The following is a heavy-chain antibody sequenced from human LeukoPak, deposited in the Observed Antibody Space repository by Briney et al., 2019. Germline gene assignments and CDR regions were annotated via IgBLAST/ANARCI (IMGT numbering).Heavy chain of an antibody. Sequence: ASVKVSCKASGYTFTSYGISWVRQAPGQGLEWMGWISAYNGNTNYAQKLQGRVTMTTDTSTSTAYMELRSLRSDDTAVYYCARAKGYYDILTGYSPYYLDYWGQGTLVTVSS. V-gene: IGHV1-18*01. CDR1: GYTFTSYG. D-gene: IGHD3-9*01. CDR3: ARAKGYYDILTGYSPYYLDY. CDR2: ISAYNGNT. J-gene: IGHJ4*02.